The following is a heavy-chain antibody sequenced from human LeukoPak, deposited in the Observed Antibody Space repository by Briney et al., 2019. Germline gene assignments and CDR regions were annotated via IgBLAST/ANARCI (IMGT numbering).Heavy chain of an antibody. V-gene: IGHV3-9*01. D-gene: IGHD3-22*01. Sequence: PGRSLRLSCAASGFTFDDYAMHWVRQAPGKGLEWVSGITWNRDNIGYGDSVKGRFTISRDNVKNVLYLQMTSLRPEDTALHYCAKDLSSAITSALVLDVWGQGTTVIVSS. CDR3: AKDLSSAITSALVLDV. CDR1: GFTFDDYA. J-gene: IGHJ6*02. CDR2: ITWNRDNI.